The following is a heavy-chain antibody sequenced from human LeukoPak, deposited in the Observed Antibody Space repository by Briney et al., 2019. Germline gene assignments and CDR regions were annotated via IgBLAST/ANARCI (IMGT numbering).Heavy chain of an antibody. CDR2: ISANGGGT. J-gene: IGHJ5*02. Sequence: GGSLRLSCAVSGFTFGDYAMHWVRQVPGKGLEWVSLISANGGGTYYPDSVKGRFTISRDNSKNSLYLQMNSLRTEGAALYYCAKDRGCRTGNCRVNWFDPWGQGTLVTVSS. CDR1: GFTFGDYA. CDR3: AKDRGCRTGNCRVNWFDP. D-gene: IGHD3/OR15-3a*01. V-gene: IGHV3-43*02.